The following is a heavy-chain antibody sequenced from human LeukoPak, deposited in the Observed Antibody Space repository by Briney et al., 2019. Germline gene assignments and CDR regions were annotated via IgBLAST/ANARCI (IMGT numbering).Heavy chain of an antibody. J-gene: IGHJ5*02. CDR2: IIPIFGTA. V-gene: IGHV1-69*05. CDR1: GGTFSSYA. D-gene: IGHD3-16*01. CDR3: ARDVGGWFDP. Sequence: ASVKVSCKASGGTFSSYAISWVRQAPGQGLEWMGGIIPIFGTANYAQKFQGRVTITTDESTSTAYVELSSLRSEDTAVYYCARDVGGWFDPWGQGTLVTVSS.